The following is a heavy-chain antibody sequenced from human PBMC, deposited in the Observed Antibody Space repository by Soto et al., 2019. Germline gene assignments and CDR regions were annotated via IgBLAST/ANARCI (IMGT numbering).Heavy chain of an antibody. CDR3: ARDDSSGWYINFAFDI. D-gene: IGHD6-19*01. CDR1: GYTFTCYY. V-gene: IGHV1-2*04. Sequence: ASVKGSCKASGYTFTCYYMHWVRQAPGQGLEWMGWINPNSGGTNYAQKFQGWVTMTRDTSISTAYMELSRLRSDDTAVYYCARDDSSGWYINFAFDIWGQGTMVTVSS. J-gene: IGHJ3*02. CDR2: INPNSGGT.